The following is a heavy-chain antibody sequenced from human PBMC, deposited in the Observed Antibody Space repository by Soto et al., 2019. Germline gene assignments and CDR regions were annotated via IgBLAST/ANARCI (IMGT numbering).Heavy chain of an antibody. CDR2: INHSGST. J-gene: IGHJ4*02. V-gene: IGHV4-34*01. D-gene: IGHD2-2*01. Sequence: SETLSLTCDVYGGSFSGYYWSWIRQPPGKGLEWIGEINHSGSTNYSPSLKSRATISVDMSKNQFSLKVSSVTAADTAVYYCARTYCRTSNCYRIQTDYWGQAPPVTLSS. CDR1: GGSFSGYY. CDR3: ARTYCRTSNCYRIQTDY.